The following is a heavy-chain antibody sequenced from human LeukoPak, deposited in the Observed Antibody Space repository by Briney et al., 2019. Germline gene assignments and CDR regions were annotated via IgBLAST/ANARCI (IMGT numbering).Heavy chain of an antibody. J-gene: IGHJ4*02. D-gene: IGHD6-6*01. CDR2: VKQDGSEK. Sequence: GESLRLSCAASGFTFSGNWVSWGCLGQGQGLELEGSVKQDGSEKYYVDSVKGRFTISRDNAKNSLYLQMNSLRAEDTAVYYCARGLAEYNRYFDYWGQGTLVTVSS. V-gene: IGHV3-7*01. CDR3: ARGLAEYNRYFDY. CDR1: GFTFSGNW.